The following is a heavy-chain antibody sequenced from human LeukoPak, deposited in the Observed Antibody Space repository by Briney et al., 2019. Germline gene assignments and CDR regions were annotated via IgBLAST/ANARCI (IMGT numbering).Heavy chain of an antibody. Sequence: PSETLSLTCTVSGGSISNGGYYWNWIRQHPGKGLEWIGYIYYSGNTYHNPSLKSRVTISVDTSKNQFSLKLSSVTAADTAVYYCAKGYNYGPFDYWGQGTLVTVSS. CDR2: IYYSGNT. V-gene: IGHV4-31*03. CDR3: AKGYNYGPFDY. CDR1: GGSISNGGYY. D-gene: IGHD5-18*01. J-gene: IGHJ4*02.